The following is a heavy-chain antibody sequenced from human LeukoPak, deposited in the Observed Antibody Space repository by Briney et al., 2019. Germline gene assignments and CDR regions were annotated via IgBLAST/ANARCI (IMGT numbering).Heavy chain of an antibody. D-gene: IGHD5-18*01. CDR2: IIPIFGTA. Sequence: SVKVSCKASGGTFSSYAISWVRQAPGQGLEWMGGIIPIFGTANYAQKFQGRVTITTDESTSTAYMELSSLRSEDTAVYYCARGYSYGPTTTRYYYMDVWGKGTTVTVSS. CDR1: GGTFSSYA. CDR3: ARGYSYGPTTTRYYYMDV. V-gene: IGHV1-69*05. J-gene: IGHJ6*03.